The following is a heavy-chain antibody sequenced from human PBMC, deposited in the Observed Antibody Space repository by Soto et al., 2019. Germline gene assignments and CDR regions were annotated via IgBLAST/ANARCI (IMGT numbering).Heavy chain of an antibody. Sequence: GASVKVSCKASGYTFTSYGISWVRQAPGQGLEWMGWISAYNGNTNYAQKFQGRVTMTTDTSTSTAYMELRSLRSDDTAMYYCARDHLVVAAATFDYWGQGTMVTVYS. J-gene: IGHJ4*02. CDR2: ISAYNGNT. D-gene: IGHD6-19*01. CDR1: GYTFTSYG. V-gene: IGHV1-18*01. CDR3: ARDHLVVAAATFDY.